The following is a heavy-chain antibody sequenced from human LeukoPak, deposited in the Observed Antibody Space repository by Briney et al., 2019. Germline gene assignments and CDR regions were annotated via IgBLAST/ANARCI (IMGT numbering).Heavy chain of an antibody. J-gene: IGHJ5*01. CDR3: ARRRAVAGVNWFDS. Sequence: ASVKVSCKASGYTSISYGISWVRQAPGQGLEWMGWISSHNGYTKYAQKFQGRVTMTTDTSMSTAYMELGSLRSDDTAVYYCARRRAVAGVNWFDSWGQGTLVTVSS. CDR1: GYTSISYG. V-gene: IGHV1-18*01. D-gene: IGHD6-19*01. CDR2: ISSHNGYT.